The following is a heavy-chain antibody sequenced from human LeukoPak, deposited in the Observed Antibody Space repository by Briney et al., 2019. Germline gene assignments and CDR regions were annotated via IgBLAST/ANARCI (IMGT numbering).Heavy chain of an antibody. CDR3: ARDGYNSGYFDY. J-gene: IGHJ4*02. CDR1: GGTFSSYA. Sequence: SVKVSCKASGGTFSSYAISWVRQAPGQGLEWMGGIIPIFGTANYAQKFQGRVTITADESTSTAYMELSSLRSEDTAVYYCARDGYNSGYFDYWGQGTLVTVSS. D-gene: IGHD5-24*01. V-gene: IGHV1-69*01. CDR2: IIPIFGTA.